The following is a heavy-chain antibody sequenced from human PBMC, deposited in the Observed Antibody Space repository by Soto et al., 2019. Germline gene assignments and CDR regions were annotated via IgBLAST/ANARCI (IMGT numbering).Heavy chain of an antibody. CDR3: ASSPGSLAGDY. CDR2: IFHSGST. J-gene: IGHJ4*02. CDR1: SDSISSSTW. V-gene: IGHV4-4*02. Sequence: QVQLRESGPGLVKPSGTLSLTCAVSSDSISSSTWWSWVRQPPGRGLEWIGEIFHSGSTNYNPSLKSRVIISLGKSKNQFSLNLTSVTAADTAVYHCASSPGSLAGDYWGQGILVSVTS. D-gene: IGHD2-15*01.